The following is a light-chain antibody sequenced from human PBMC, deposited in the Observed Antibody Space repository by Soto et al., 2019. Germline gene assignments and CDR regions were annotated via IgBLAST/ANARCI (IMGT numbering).Light chain of an antibody. Sequence: QSVLTQPASVSGPPGQSITISCAGTSSDVGSYNFVSWYQQHPGKAPKLMIYEGNKRPSGVSNRFSGSKSGNTASLTISGLQAADEADYYCCSYAGSSTFVVFGGGTKLTVL. J-gene: IGLJ2*01. CDR3: CSYAGSSTFVV. CDR1: SSDVGSYNF. V-gene: IGLV2-23*03. CDR2: EGN.